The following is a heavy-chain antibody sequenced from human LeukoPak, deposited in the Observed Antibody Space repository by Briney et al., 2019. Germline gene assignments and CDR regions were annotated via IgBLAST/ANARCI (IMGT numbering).Heavy chain of an antibody. D-gene: IGHD6-6*01. CDR2: INHSGST. CDR1: GGSFSGYY. CDR3: ARGDRQPKDGSSSAKYYYYMDV. J-gene: IGHJ6*03. Sequence: SETLSLTCAVYGGSFSGYYWSWIRQPPGKGLEWIGEINHSGSTNYNPSLKSRVTISVDTSKNQFSLKLSSVTAADTAVYYCARGDRQPKDGSSSAKYYYYMDVWGKGTTVTVSS. V-gene: IGHV4-34*01.